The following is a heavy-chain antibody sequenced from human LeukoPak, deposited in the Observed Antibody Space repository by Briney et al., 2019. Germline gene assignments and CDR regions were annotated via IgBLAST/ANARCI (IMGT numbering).Heavy chain of an antibody. D-gene: IGHD3-10*01. CDR1: GGSINNNY. Sequence: PSETLSLTCSVSGGSINNNYWSWVRQPPGKGLEWIGYIYSMGSTNYNPSLKSRVTMSVDTSKNQFSLKLSSVTAADTAVYYCARERVLLWFGELAPAPIGNWFDPWGQGTLVTVSS. CDR2: IYSMGST. CDR3: ARERVLLWFGELAPAPIGNWFDP. J-gene: IGHJ5*02. V-gene: IGHV4-59*12.